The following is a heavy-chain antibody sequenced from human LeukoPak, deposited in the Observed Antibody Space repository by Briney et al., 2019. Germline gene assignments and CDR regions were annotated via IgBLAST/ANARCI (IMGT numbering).Heavy chain of an antibody. CDR2: IIPILGIA. CDR3: ARPGTPLGAFDI. Sequence: ASAKVSCKASGGTFSSYAISWVRQAPGQGLEWMGRIIPILGIANYAQKFQGRVTITADKSTSTAYMELSSLRSEDTAVYYCARPGTPLGAFDIWGQGTMVTVSS. J-gene: IGHJ3*02. CDR1: GGTFSSYA. V-gene: IGHV1-69*04. D-gene: IGHD1-14*01.